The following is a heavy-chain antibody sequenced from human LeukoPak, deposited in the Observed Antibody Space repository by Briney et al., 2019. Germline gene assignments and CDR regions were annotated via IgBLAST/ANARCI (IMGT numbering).Heavy chain of an antibody. CDR3: AKDSGSPSRMWAAAGTSEYFQH. Sequence: GGSLRLSCAASGFTFDDYAMHWVRQAPGKGLEWVSLISGDGGSTYYVDSVKGRFTISRDNSKNSLYLQMNSLRTEDTALYYCAKDSGSPSRMWAAAGTSEYFQHWGQGTLVTVSS. D-gene: IGHD6-13*01. J-gene: IGHJ1*01. CDR2: ISGDGGST. CDR1: GFTFDDYA. V-gene: IGHV3-43*02.